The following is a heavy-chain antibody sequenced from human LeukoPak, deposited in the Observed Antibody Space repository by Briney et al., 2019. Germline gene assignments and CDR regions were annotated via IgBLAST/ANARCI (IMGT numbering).Heavy chain of an antibody. J-gene: IGHJ4*02. CDR1: GGSFSIYY. Sequence: PSETLSLTCAVYGGSFSIYYWSWLRQPPGKGLEWIGEINQSGSTNYNPSLKSRITISEDTSKNQVSLKLSSVNAADTAVYYCAVRSGVGFDYWGQGTLVTVSS. D-gene: IGHD3-3*01. CDR3: AVRSGVGFDY. V-gene: IGHV4-34*01. CDR2: INQSGST.